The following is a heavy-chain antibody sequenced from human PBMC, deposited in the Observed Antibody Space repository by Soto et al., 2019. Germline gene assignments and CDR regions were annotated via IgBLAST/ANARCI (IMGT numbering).Heavy chain of an antibody. CDR3: ARGRGWRDY. CDR1: VYSFTSYD. Sequence: SVKFSCKAPVYSFTSYDINWVRQATGQGLEWMGWMDPKTGNTDYGQKFQGRVTMTRNTSISTAYMELSSLTSEDKAVYYCARGRGWRDYWGQGTLVTVSS. CDR2: MDPKTGNT. J-gene: IGHJ4*02. D-gene: IGHD6-19*01. V-gene: IGHV1-8*01.